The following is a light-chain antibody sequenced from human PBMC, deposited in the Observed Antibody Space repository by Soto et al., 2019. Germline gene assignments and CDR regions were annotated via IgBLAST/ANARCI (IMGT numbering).Light chain of an antibody. CDR2: DAS. Sequence: DIQMTQSPSTLSASVGDRVTMTCRASQSISTFLAWYQQKSGKAPKLLIYDASDLETGVPSRFSGSGSGTDFTFTINSLQPEDIATYYCQQYDNLPLTFGGGTKVDNK. V-gene: IGKV1-33*01. CDR3: QQYDNLPLT. CDR1: QSISTF. J-gene: IGKJ4*01.